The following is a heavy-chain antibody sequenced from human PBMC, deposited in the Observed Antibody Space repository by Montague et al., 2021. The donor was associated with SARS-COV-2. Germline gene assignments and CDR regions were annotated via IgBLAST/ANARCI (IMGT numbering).Heavy chain of an antibody. CDR3: ARGSIAAAGTDY. J-gene: IGHJ4*02. Sequence: SETLSLTCAVYGGSFSGYYWSWIRQPPGKGLEWIGEINHSGSTNYNPSLKSRVTISVGTSKNQFSLKLSSVTAADTAVYYCARGSIAAAGTDYWGQGTLVTVSS. V-gene: IGHV4-34*01. D-gene: IGHD6-13*01. CDR1: GGSFSGYY. CDR2: INHSGST.